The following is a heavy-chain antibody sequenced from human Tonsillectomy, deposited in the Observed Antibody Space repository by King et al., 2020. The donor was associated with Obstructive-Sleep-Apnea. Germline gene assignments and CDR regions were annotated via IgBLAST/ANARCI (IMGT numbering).Heavy chain of an antibody. V-gene: IGHV1-46*01. D-gene: IGHD3-22*01. CDR2: INLNGGST. CDR3: TRGDQLLSSFDY. Sequence: QLVQSGADVKEPGASVKVSCKTSGYTFTSSYMHWVRQAPGQGLEWMGIINLNGGSTTYAPRFRGRVTMTRATSKGTVYMDLSSLGFEDTAVYYCTRGDQLLSSFDYWGQGTLVTVSS. J-gene: IGHJ4*02. CDR1: GYTFTSSY.